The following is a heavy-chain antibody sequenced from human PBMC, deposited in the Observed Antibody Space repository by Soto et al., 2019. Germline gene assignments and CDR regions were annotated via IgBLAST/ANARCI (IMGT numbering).Heavy chain of an antibody. CDR1: GFSVTNSY. Sequence: PGGSLRLSCTVSGFSVTNSYINWVRQAPGKGLEWVSILYSSGTTYYADSVRGRFTVSRDDSKNTLFLHMNSLRADDTAVYYCARDLSKFCYNYPYQNAIDAWGQATTVTVSS. V-gene: IGHV3-53*01. J-gene: IGHJ6*02. CDR3: ARDLSKFCYNYPYQNAIDA. D-gene: IGHD2-2*02. CDR2: LYSSGTT.